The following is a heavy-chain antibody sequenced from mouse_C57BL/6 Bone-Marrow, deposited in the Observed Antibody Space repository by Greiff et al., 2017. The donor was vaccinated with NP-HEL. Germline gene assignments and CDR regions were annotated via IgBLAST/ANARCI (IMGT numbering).Heavy chain of an antibody. CDR2: ILPGSGST. CDR3: AGYGNYGWYFDV. J-gene: IGHJ1*03. D-gene: IGHD2-10*02. Sequence: QVQLQQSGAELMKPGASGKLSCKATGSTFTGYWIGGLSRRPEHGLEWIGEILPGSGSTNYNEKFKGKATFTADTSSNTACMQLSSLTTEDSAIYYCAGYGNYGWYFDVWGTGTTVTVSS. CDR1: GSTFTGYW. V-gene: IGHV1-9*01.